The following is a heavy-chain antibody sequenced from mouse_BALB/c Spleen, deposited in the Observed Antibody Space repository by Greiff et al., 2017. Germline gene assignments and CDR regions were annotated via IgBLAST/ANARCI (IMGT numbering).Heavy chain of an antibody. V-gene: IGHV2-9*02. CDR2: IWAGGST. CDR1: GFSLTSYG. CDR3: ARGGGNYYFDY. J-gene: IGHJ2*01. D-gene: IGHD2-1*01. Sequence: VQRVESGPGLVAPSQSLSITCTVSGFSLTSYGVHWVRQPPGKGLEWLGVIWAGGSTNYNSALMSRLSISKDNSKSQVFLIMNSLQTDDTAMYFYARGGGNYYFDYWGQGTTLTVSS.